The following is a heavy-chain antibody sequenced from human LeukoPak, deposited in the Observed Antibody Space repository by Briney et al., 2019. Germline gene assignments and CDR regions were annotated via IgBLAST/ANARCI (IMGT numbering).Heavy chain of an antibody. CDR2: INHSGST. Sequence: SETLSLTCAVYGASSSVYYAGCVRQPPGKWRESLGEINHSGSTNYNPSLKSRVNISVDTSKDQFSLKLSSVTAADTAVYDCARSYCSSTSCYIDWFVPWGQGTLVTVSS. CDR3: ARSYCSSTSCYIDWFVP. D-gene: IGHD2-2*02. CDR1: GASSSVYY. J-gene: IGHJ5*02. V-gene: IGHV4-34*01.